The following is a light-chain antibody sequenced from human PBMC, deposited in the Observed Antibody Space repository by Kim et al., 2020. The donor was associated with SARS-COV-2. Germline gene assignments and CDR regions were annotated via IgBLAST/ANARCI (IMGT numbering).Light chain of an antibody. CDR3: QHYASSRA. CDR1: PSISSV. CDR2: GSS. J-gene: IGKJ5*01. V-gene: IGKV3D-15*01. Sequence: SLSPGEIATLSCRARPSISSVLAWYQQTPGHAPMLLIYGSSATATGIPAIFSGSCSGTEFTLTISHLHSEYFAVYCCQHYASSRAFGQGTQLEIK.